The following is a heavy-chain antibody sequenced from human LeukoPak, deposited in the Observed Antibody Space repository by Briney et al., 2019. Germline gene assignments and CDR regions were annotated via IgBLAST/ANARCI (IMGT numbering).Heavy chain of an antibody. CDR3: ARDPYCSSTSCYLISDY. D-gene: IGHD2-2*01. CDR1: GFTFSSYW. V-gene: IGHV3-74*01. Sequence: GGSLRLSCAASGFTFSSYWMHWVRQAPGKGLVWVSRINSDGSSTSYADSVKGRFTISRDNAKNTLYLQMNSLRAEDTAVYYCARDPYCSSTSCYLISDYWGQGTLVTVSS. J-gene: IGHJ4*02. CDR2: INSDGSST.